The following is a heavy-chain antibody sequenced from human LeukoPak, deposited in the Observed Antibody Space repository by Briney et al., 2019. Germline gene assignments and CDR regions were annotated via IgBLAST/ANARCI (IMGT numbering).Heavy chain of an antibody. D-gene: IGHD3-10*01. CDR3: ARDSDGSGSYYN. CDR2: INTNTGNP. Sequence: ASVKVSCKASGGAFSSYAISWVRQAPGQGLEWMGWINTNTGNPTYAQGFTGRFVFSLDTSVSTAYLQISSLKAEDTAVYYCARDSDGSGSYYNWGQGTLVTVSS. J-gene: IGHJ4*02. V-gene: IGHV7-4-1*02. CDR1: GGAFSSYA.